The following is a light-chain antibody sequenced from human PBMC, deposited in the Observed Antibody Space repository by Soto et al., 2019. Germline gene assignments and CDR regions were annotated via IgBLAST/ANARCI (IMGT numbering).Light chain of an antibody. CDR2: DAS. J-gene: IGKJ3*01. V-gene: IGKV1-33*01. CDR3: QHYDNLPFT. CDR1: QDISNY. Sequence: DIQMTQSPSSLSASVGDRVTITCQASQDISNYLNWYQQKAGKAPKLLIYDASNLETGVPSRFSGSGSGTDFTFTISSLQPEDIATYYCQHYDNLPFTFGPGTKVDI.